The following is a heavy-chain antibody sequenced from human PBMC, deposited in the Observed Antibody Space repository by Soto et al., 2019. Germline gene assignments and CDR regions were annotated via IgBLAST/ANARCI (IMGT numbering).Heavy chain of an antibody. V-gene: IGHV4-31*03. J-gene: IGHJ5*02. CDR1: GGSISSGGYY. Sequence: QVQLQESGPGLVKPSQTLSLTCTVSGGSISSGGYYWSWIRQHPGKGLEWIGYIYYSGSTYYNPYIQRRITISVDTSKTQCSLKLSSVTAVDTAVYYCARERYDMLTGYSSSWFDPWGQGTLVTVSS. CDR3: ARERYDMLTGYSSSWFDP. CDR2: IYYSGST. D-gene: IGHD3-9*01.